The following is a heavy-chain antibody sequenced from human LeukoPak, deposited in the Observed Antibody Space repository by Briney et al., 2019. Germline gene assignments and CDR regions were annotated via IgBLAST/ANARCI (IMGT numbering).Heavy chain of an antibody. Sequence: SETLSLTCTVSSGSISSYYWTWIRQPPGKGLEWIGYIYYSGTTYYNPSLKSRVTISLDTSKNKLSLNVTSVNVADTAVYYCARAGGYSGYASNWGQGTLVTVSS. CDR3: ARAGGYSGYASN. D-gene: IGHD5-12*01. J-gene: IGHJ4*02. V-gene: IGHV4-59*01. CDR2: IYYSGTT. CDR1: SGSISSYY.